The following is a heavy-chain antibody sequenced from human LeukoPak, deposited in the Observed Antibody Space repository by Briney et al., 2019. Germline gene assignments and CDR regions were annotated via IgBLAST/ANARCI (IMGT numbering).Heavy chain of an antibody. Sequence: ASVKVSCKPSGYTFISYGISWVRQAPGQGLEWVGWISAYKGDTDYAQKFQGRVTMTRDMSTSTVYMELSSLRSEDTAVYYCARDRGIISGDYWGQGTLVTVSS. V-gene: IGHV1-18*01. D-gene: IGHD3-10*01. J-gene: IGHJ4*02. CDR2: ISAYKGDT. CDR1: GYTFISYG. CDR3: ARDRGIISGDY.